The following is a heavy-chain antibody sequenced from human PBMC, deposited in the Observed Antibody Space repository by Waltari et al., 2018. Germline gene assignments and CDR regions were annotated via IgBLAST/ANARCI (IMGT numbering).Heavy chain of an antibody. CDR2: SKPKRGDT. CDR3: ARDLGSDYGNRDY. V-gene: IGHV1-2*06. J-gene: IGHJ4*02. D-gene: IGHD4-17*01. Sequence: QVHLVQSGAEVKKPGASVKVSCKASGYTFTGYYIQWVRRAPGQGLEWMGRSKPKRGDTNYAKKFQGRVTVTREPSIHTAYMELSSLKSDDTAVYYCARDLGSDYGNRDYWGQGTLVTVPS. CDR1: GYTFTGYY.